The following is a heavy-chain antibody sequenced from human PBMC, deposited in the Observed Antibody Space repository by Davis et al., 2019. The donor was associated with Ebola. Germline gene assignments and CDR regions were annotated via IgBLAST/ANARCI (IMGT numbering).Heavy chain of an antibody. CDR3: ARYGTGIVEASWGFEY. CDR1: GGSISSGGYY. J-gene: IGHJ4*02. Sequence: PSETLSLTCTVSGGSISSGGYYWSWIRQHPGKGLEWIGNIYSSESTDYNPSLKSRLTISLDTSKNQISLKLSSVTAADTAIYYCARYGTGIVEASWGFEYWGRGTLVTVSS. CDR2: IYSSEST. D-gene: IGHD2-15*01. V-gene: IGHV4-31*03.